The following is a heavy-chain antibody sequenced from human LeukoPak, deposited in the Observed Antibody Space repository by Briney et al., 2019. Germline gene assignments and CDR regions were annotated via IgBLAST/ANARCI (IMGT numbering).Heavy chain of an antibody. D-gene: IGHD6-13*01. Sequence: GGSLRLSCAASGFTFSSYSMNWVRQAPGKGLEWVSSISSSSSYIYYADSVKGRFTISRDNAKNSLYLQMNSLRAEDTAVYYCARDDRIAAAVTSWYFDLWGRGTLVTVSS. CDR2: ISSSSSYI. J-gene: IGHJ2*01. CDR3: ARDDRIAAAVTSWYFDL. V-gene: IGHV3-21*01. CDR1: GFTFSSYS.